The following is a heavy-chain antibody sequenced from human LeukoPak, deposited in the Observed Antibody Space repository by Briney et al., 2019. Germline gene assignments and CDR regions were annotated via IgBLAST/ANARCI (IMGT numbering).Heavy chain of an antibody. CDR1: GFTFSSYW. J-gene: IGHJ5*02. D-gene: IGHD4-17*01. CDR2: INSGGSST. CDR3: ARERDYGRRGPFLFDP. V-gene: IGHV3-74*01. Sequence: GGSLRLSCAASGFTFSSYWMHWVRQAPGKGLVWVSRINSGGSSTSYADSVKGRFTISRDNAKNTLYLQMNSLRAEDTAVYYCARERDYGRRGPFLFDPWGQGTLVTVSS.